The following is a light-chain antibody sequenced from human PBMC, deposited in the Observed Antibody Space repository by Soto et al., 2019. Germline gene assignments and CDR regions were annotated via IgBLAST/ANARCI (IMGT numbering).Light chain of an antibody. CDR1: RSNIGAGYD. CDR2: GNS. J-gene: IGLJ1*01. Sequence: SIASTGSRSNIGAGYDVHWYQQLPGTAPKLLIYGNSNRPSGVPDRFSGSKSGTSASLAITGLQAEDEADYYCQSYDSSLSAYNYVFGTGTKVTVL. CDR3: QSYDSSLSAYNYV. V-gene: IGLV1-40*01.